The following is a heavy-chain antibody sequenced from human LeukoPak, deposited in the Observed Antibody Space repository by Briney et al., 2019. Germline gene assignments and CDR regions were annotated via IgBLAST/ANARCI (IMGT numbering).Heavy chain of an antibody. CDR2: IYYSGST. V-gene: IGHV4-59*01. CDR1: GGSISSYY. CDR3: VTGVLGPENWFDP. D-gene: IGHD2-15*01. Sequence: SETLSLTCTVSGGSISSYYWSWIRQPPGKGLEWIGYIYYSGSTNYNPSLKSRVTISVDTSKNQFSLKLSSVTAADTAVYYCVTGVLGPENWFDPWGQGALVTVSS. J-gene: IGHJ5*02.